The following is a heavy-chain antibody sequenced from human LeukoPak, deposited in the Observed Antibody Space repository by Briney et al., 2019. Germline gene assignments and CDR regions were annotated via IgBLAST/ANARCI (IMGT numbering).Heavy chain of an antibody. J-gene: IGHJ4*02. CDR2: ISGSGGNT. Sequence: GGSLRLSCAASGFTFSSNAMIWVRQAPGKGLEWVSVISGSGGNTYYADSVKGRLTISRDNSKNMLYLQMNSLRAEDTAVYYCAKAVGSGWRYYFDYWGQGTLVTVSS. CDR1: GFTFSSNA. CDR3: AKAVGSGWRYYFDY. D-gene: IGHD6-19*01. V-gene: IGHV3-23*01.